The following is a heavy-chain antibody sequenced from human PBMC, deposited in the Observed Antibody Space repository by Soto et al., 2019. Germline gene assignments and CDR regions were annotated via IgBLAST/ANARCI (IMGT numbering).Heavy chain of an antibody. CDR2: IYYSGST. CDR3: ARHLGEGYFDY. J-gene: IGHJ4*02. Sequence: SETLSLTCTVSGDSISSSTYFWGWVRQPPGKRLEWIGSIYYSGSTYYNPSLKSRVTISVDTSENHFSLNLISVSASYFFVYYCARHLGEGYFDYWGQGTLVTAPQ. V-gene: IGHV4-39*01. CDR1: GDSISSSTYF.